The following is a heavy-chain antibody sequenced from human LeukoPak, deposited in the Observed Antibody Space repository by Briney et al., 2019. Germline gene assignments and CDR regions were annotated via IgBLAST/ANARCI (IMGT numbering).Heavy chain of an antibody. CDR3: ARWESDAFDI. J-gene: IGHJ3*02. Sequence: PSETLSLTRTVSGGSISSSSYYWGWIRQPPGKGLEWIGSIYYSGSTYYNPSLKSRVTLSVDTSKNQFSLKLSSVTAADTAVYYCARWESDAFDIWGQGTMVTVSS. D-gene: IGHD1-26*01. CDR1: GGSISSSSYY. V-gene: IGHV4-39*01. CDR2: IYYSGST.